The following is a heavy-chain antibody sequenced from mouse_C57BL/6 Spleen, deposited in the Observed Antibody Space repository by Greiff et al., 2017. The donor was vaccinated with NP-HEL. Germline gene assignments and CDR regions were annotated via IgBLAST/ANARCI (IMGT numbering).Heavy chain of an antibody. CDR3: TVYYGSSYGV. CDR1: GYTFTDYE. Sequence: QVQLQQSGAELVRPGASVTLSCKASGYTFTDYEMHWVKQTPVHGLEWIGAIDPETGGTAYNQKFKGKAILTAAKSSSTAYMELRSLTSEDSAVYYCTVYYGSSYGVWGTGTTVTVSS. J-gene: IGHJ1*03. D-gene: IGHD1-1*01. CDR2: IDPETGGT. V-gene: IGHV1-15*01.